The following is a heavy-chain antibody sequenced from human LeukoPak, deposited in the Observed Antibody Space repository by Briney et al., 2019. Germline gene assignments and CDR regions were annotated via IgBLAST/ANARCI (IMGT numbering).Heavy chain of an antibody. CDR1: GGSFSGYY. V-gene: IGHV4-34*01. Sequence: SETLSLTYAVYGGSFSGYYWSWIRQPPGKGLEWIGEINHSGSTNYNPSLKSRVTISVDTSKNQFSLKLSSVTAADTAVYYCASSGWNWFNYWGQGTLVTVSS. CDR2: INHSGST. J-gene: IGHJ4*02. CDR3: ASSGWNWFNY. D-gene: IGHD1-7*01.